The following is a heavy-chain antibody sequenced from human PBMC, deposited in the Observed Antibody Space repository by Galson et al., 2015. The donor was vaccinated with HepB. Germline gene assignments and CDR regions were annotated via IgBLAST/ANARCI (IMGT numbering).Heavy chain of an antibody. Sequence: SLRLSCAASGFTFSSYGMHRVRQAPGKGLEWVAVISYDGSNKYYADSVKGRFTISRDNSKNTLYLQMNSLRAEDTAVYYCAKDHHSTFDYWGQGTLVTVSS. J-gene: IGHJ4*02. V-gene: IGHV3-30*18. D-gene: IGHD1-14*01. CDR3: AKDHHSTFDY. CDR1: GFTFSSYG. CDR2: ISYDGSNK.